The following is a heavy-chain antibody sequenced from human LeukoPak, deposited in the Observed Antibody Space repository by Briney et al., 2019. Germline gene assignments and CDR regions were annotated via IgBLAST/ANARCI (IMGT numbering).Heavy chain of an antibody. Sequence: GALRLSCLASKFTFNNYAMTWVRQAPGKGLVWVSRINSDGSSTSYADSVKGRFTISRDNAKNTLYLQMNSLRAEDTAVYYCARVPAAKFGPIDYWGQGTLVTVSS. CDR2: INSDGSST. V-gene: IGHV3-74*01. J-gene: IGHJ4*02. D-gene: IGHD2-2*01. CDR1: KFTFNNYA. CDR3: ARVPAAKFGPIDY.